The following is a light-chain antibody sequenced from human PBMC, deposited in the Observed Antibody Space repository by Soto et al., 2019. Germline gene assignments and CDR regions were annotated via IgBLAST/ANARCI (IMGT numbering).Light chain of an antibody. CDR1: QSISSW. Sequence: DIQMTQSPSTLSASVGDRVTITCRASQSISSWLAWYQQKPGKAPKLLIYDASSLESGVPSRFSGSGSGTEVTLTISSLQPDDFATYSCQQYNSYSPVTFGQGTKVEIK. V-gene: IGKV1-5*01. CDR2: DAS. J-gene: IGKJ1*01. CDR3: QQYNSYSPVT.